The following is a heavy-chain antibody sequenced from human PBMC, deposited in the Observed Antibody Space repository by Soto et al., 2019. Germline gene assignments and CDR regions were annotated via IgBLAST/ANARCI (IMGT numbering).Heavy chain of an antibody. V-gene: IGHV1-18*01. CDR3: ARDQVVVVPAAMWRDWFDP. CDR2: ISAYNGNT. D-gene: IGHD2-2*01. J-gene: IGHJ5*02. CDR1: GYTFTSYG. Sequence: ASVKVSCKASGYTFTSYGISWVRQAPGQGLEWMGWISAYNGNTNYAQKLQGRVTMTTDTSTSTAYMELRSLRSDDTAVYYCARDQVVVVPAAMWRDWFDPWGQGTLVTVSS.